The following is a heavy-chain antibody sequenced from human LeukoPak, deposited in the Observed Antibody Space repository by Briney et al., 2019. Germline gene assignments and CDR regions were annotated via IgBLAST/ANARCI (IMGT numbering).Heavy chain of an antibody. CDR2: INSDGSST. D-gene: IGHD3-22*01. CDR1: GFTFSSYW. J-gene: IGHJ4*02. CDR3: AREEGTIVAVSGFADY. V-gene: IGHV3-74*01. Sequence: GGSLRLSCAASGFTFSSYWMHWVRQAPGKGLVWVSRINSDGSSTSYADSVKGRFTISRDNAKNTLYLQMNSLRAEDTAVYYCAREEGTIVAVSGFADYWGRGTLVTVSS.